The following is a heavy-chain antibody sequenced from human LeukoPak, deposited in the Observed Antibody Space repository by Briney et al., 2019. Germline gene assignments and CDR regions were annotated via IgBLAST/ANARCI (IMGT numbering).Heavy chain of an antibody. CDR1: GFTFSSHR. J-gene: IGHJ6*03. V-gene: IGHV3-7*01. D-gene: IGHD2-2*01. CDR2: IKKDGSEK. Sequence: GGSLRLSCAASGFTFSSHRMTWVRQAPGKGLEWVANIKKDGSEKYYVDSVRGRFTISRDNAKNSLYLQMNGLRAEDTAVYYCARGGGYCSSTSCYHDYYYYMDVWGKGTTVTVSS. CDR3: ARGGGYCSSTSCYHDYYYYMDV.